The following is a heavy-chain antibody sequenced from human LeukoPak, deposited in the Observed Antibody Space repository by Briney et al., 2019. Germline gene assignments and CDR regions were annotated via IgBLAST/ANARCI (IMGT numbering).Heavy chain of an antibody. J-gene: IGHJ4*02. CDR1: GYSFTSYW. CDR3: ARTDSSSWSFDY. D-gene: IGHD6-13*01. V-gene: IGHV5-51*01. CDR2: IYPGDSDT. Sequence: GESLQISCKGSGYSFTSYWIGWLRQMPGKGLEWMGIIYPGDSDTRYSPSFQGQVTISADKSVSTAYLQWSSLKASDTAMYYCARTDSSSWSFDYWGQGTLVTVSS.